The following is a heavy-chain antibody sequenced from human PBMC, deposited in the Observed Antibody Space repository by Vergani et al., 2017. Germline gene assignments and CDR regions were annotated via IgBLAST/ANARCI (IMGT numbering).Heavy chain of an antibody. Sequence: QVQLQESGPGLVKPSQTLSLTCTVSGGSISSGSYYWSWIRQPAGKGLEWIGEINHSGSTNYNPSLKSRVTISVDTSKNQFSLKLSSVTAADTAVYYCARGRLGTVVRANDYWGQGTLVTVSS. D-gene: IGHD4-23*01. CDR2: INHSGST. V-gene: IGHV4-61*02. CDR1: GGSISSGSYY. J-gene: IGHJ4*02. CDR3: ARGRLGTVVRANDY.